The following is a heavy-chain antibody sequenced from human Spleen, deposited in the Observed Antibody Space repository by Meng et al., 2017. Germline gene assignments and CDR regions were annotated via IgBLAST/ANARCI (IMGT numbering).Heavy chain of an antibody. CDR2: ITSTGGST. V-gene: IGHV3-23*04. CDR3: VKEPPGYLQD. CDR1: GFTFSSYA. Sequence: VQLVESGGGVVQPGGSLRLSCAASGFTFSSYAMDWVRQAPGKGLEWVSVITSTGGSTNYADSVKGRFTISRDNSKNTLYLQMNSLRAEDTAVYYCVKEPPGYLQDWGRGSLVTVSS. J-gene: IGHJ1*01.